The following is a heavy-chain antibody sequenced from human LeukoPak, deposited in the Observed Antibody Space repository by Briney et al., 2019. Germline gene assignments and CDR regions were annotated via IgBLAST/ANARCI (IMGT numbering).Heavy chain of an antibody. J-gene: IGHJ4*02. CDR1: GFTFSSYA. CDR2: ISYDGSNK. Sequence: GGSLRLSCAASGFTFSSYAMRWVRQAPGKGLEWVAVISYDGSNKYYADSVKGRFTISRDNSKNTLYLQMNSLRAEDTAVYYCARDPYDFWSGYGGVFDYWGQGTLVTVSS. CDR3: ARDPYDFWSGYGGVFDY. V-gene: IGHV3-30-3*01. D-gene: IGHD3-3*01.